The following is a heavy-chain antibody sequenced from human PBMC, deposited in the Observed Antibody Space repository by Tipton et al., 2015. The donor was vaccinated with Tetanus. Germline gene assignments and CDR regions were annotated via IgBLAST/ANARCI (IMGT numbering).Heavy chain of an antibody. D-gene: IGHD6-19*01. J-gene: IGHJ3*02. CDR2: VHHSGRT. V-gene: IGHV4-59*01. Sequence: LSLTCSVSGGSISSYYWTWIRQPPARGLEWIGFVHHSGRTNYTPSLRSRVSLAVDTSKNQFSLNLSSVTAADTAVYYCARIGWPQQNKPAFDIWGQGTVVTVSS. CDR3: ARIGWPQQNKPAFDI. CDR1: GGSISSYY.